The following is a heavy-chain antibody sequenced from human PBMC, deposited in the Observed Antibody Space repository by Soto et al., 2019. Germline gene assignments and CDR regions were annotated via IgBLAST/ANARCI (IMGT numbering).Heavy chain of an antibody. CDR2: ISGSDGKT. V-gene: IGHV3-23*01. J-gene: IGHJ4*02. CDR3: ARWSYLDY. D-gene: IGHD3-3*01. Sequence: PVGSLRLSCAASGFSFGSYALSWVRQAPGKGLEWVSTISGSDGKTFYADSVKGRFSISRETSQSTLYLQMNSLRADDTAMYYCARWSYLDYWGQGTRVTVSS. CDR1: GFSFGSYA.